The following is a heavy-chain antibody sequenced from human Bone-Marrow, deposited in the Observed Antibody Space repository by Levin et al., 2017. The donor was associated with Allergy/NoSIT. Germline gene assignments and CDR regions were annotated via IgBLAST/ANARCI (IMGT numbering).Heavy chain of an antibody. CDR3: ARDFIQTDFWRTPHYYGMDV. CDR1: GFTFSSYE. Sequence: GGSLRLSCAASGFTFSSYEMNWVRQAPGKGLEWVSYISSSGSTIYYADSVKGRFTISRDNAKNSLYLQMNSLRAEDTAVYYCARDFIQTDFWRTPHYYGMDVWGQGTTVTVSS. CDR2: ISSSGSTI. J-gene: IGHJ6*02. D-gene: IGHD3-3*01. V-gene: IGHV3-48*03.